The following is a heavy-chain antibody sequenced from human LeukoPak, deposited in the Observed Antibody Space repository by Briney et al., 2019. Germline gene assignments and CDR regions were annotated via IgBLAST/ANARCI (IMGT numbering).Heavy chain of an antibody. CDR2: ISYDGSNK. V-gene: IGHV3-30*04. D-gene: IGHD4-23*01. CDR1: GFTFSSYA. CDR3: ARDLATVVTPIGY. Sequence: GGSLRLSCAASGFTFSSYAMHWVRQAPSKGLEWVAVISYDGSNKYYADSVKGRFTISRDNSKNTLYLQMNSLRAEDTAVYYCARDLATVVTPIGYWGQGTLVTVSS. J-gene: IGHJ4*02.